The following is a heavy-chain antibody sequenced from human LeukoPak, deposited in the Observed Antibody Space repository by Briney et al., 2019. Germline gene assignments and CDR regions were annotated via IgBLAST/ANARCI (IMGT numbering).Heavy chain of an antibody. V-gene: IGHV3-74*01. D-gene: IGHD3-22*01. CDR3: AKDRRRYYYDSSGGDAFDI. CDR1: GFTFSRYW. CDR2: INSDGSST. Sequence: GGSLRLSCAASGFTFSRYWMHWLRQAPGKGLVWVSRINSDGSSTSYADTVKGRFTISRDNAKNTLYLEMNSLRAEDTAVYYCAKDRRRYYYDSSGGDAFDIWGQGTMVTVSS. J-gene: IGHJ3*02.